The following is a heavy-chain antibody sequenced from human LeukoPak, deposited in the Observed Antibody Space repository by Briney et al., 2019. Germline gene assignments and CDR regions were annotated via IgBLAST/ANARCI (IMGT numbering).Heavy chain of an antibody. CDR2: IKQDGSEK. CDR3: ARDDWGTYVTVDTFNI. Sequence: PGGSLRLSCAASGFTFSSYWMTWVRQAPGKGLEWVANIKQDGSEKYYVDSVKGRFTVSRDNAKNSLYLQMNSLTAEDTAVYYCARDDWGTYVTVDTFNIWGQGTLVTVSS. CDR1: GFTFSSYW. D-gene: IGHD3-16*01. J-gene: IGHJ3*02. V-gene: IGHV3-7*01.